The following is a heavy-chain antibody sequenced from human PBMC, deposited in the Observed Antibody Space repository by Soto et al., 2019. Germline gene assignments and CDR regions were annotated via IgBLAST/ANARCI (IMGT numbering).Heavy chain of an antibody. CDR1: GYTFTSYD. CDR2: KNPNSGNT. Sequence: QVQLVQSGAEVKKPGASVKVSCKASGYTFTSYDINWVRQATGQGLAWMGWKNPNSGNTGYAQKFQGRVPMTRNTSISTAYMELSSLRSEDTAVYYWARERTGTTSIDVWGQGTTVTDSS. CDR3: ARERTGTTSIDV. V-gene: IGHV1-8*01. J-gene: IGHJ6*02. D-gene: IGHD1-1*01.